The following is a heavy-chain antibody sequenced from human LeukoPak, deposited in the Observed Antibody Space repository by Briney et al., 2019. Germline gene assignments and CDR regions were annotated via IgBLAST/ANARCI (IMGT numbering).Heavy chain of an antibody. CDR3: AREADGDMGFDY. CDR2: ISPNSGDT. CDR1: GYXFTGYY. Sequence: ASVKVSCKASGYXFTGYYIHWVRQAPGQGLEWMGLISPNSGDTNFVQKFQGRVTMTRDTSISTAYLELSRLRSDDTAVYYCAREADGDMGFDYWGQGTLVTVSS. J-gene: IGHJ4*02. D-gene: IGHD2-15*01. V-gene: IGHV1-2*06.